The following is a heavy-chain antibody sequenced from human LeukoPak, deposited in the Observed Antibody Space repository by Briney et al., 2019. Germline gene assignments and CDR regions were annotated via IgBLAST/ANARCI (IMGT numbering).Heavy chain of an antibody. D-gene: IGHD6-13*01. CDR3: ARSKGIAAGNWFDP. CDR2: MNPNSGNT. Sequence: GASVKVSCKASGYTFTSYGISWVRQATGQGLEWMGWMNPNSGNTGYAQKFQGRVTMTRNTSISTAYMELSSLRSEDTAVYYCARSKGIAAGNWFDPWGQGTLVTVSS. CDR1: GYTFTSYG. J-gene: IGHJ5*02. V-gene: IGHV1-8*02.